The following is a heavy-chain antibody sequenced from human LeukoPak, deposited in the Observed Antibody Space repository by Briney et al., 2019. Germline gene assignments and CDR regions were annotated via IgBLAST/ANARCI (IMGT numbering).Heavy chain of an antibody. V-gene: IGHV4-59*01. D-gene: IGHD6-19*01. Sequence: SETLSLTCTVSGGPIISFYWSWIRQVPGKGLEWIGYIFYTGTTYYNPSLKSRVTTSVDTSKNQFSLRLSSVTAADTAVYYCARESEAVAGSADNWFDPWGQGTLVTVSS. CDR2: IFYTGTT. CDR3: ARESEAVAGSADNWFDP. J-gene: IGHJ5*02. CDR1: GGPIISFY.